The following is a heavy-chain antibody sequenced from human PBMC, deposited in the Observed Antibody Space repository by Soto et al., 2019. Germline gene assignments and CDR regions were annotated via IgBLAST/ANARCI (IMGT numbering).Heavy chain of an antibody. D-gene: IGHD6-13*01. Sequence: EGSLRLSCAASGFTFSSYWMHWVRQAPGKGLVWVSRINSDGSSTSYADSVKGRFTISRDNAKNTLYLQMNSLRAEDTAVYYCARVPRSSWPDNWFDPWGQGTLVTVSS. CDR2: INSDGSST. CDR1: GFTFSSYW. V-gene: IGHV3-74*01. CDR3: ARVPRSSWPDNWFDP. J-gene: IGHJ5*02.